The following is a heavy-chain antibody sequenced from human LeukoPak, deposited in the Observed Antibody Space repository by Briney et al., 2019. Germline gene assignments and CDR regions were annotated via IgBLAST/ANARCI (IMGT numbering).Heavy chain of an antibody. CDR1: GGSITSDY. J-gene: IGHJ5*02. D-gene: IGHD4/OR15-4a*01. V-gene: IGHV4-4*07. Sequence: SETLSLTCTVSGGSITSDYWSWIRQPAGKVLEWIGRIFTSGSTSYNPSLKSRVTMSLDTSKNQFFLKLSSVTAADTAVYFCSRGGANDLWGQGTLVTVSS. CDR3: SRGGANDL. CDR2: IFTSGST.